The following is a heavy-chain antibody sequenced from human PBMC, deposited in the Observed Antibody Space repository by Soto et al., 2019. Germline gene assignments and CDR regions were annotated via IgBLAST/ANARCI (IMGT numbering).Heavy chain of an antibody. Sequence: QVQLVQSGAEVKKPGSSVKVSCKASGGTFSSYAISWVRQAPGQGLEWMGGIIPIFGTANYAQKFQGRVTITADESTSTAYMELSSLRSEDTAVYYCARDLTQPYDFWSGGLDVWGQGTTVTVSS. J-gene: IGHJ6*02. CDR2: IIPIFGTA. V-gene: IGHV1-69*01. CDR1: GGTFSSYA. CDR3: ARDLTQPYDFWSGGLDV. D-gene: IGHD3-3*01.